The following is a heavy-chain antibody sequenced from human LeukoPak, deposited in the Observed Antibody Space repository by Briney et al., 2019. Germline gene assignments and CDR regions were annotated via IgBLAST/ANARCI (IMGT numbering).Heavy chain of an antibody. CDR3: AKDFRWGAVVGPFDY. CDR1: GFTFSSYS. Sequence: GGSLRLSCAASGFTFSSYSMNWVRQAPGKGLEWVSSISSSSSYIYYADSVKGRFTISRDNAKNSLYLQMNSLRAEDTAVYYCAKDFRWGAVVGPFDYWGQGTLVTVSS. V-gene: IGHV3-21*01. D-gene: IGHD3-16*01. J-gene: IGHJ4*02. CDR2: ISSSSSYI.